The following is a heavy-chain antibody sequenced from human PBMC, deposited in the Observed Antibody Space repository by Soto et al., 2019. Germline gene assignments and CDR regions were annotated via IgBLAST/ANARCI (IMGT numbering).Heavy chain of an antibody. J-gene: IGHJ3*02. CDR3: ARVNTIVPGHDAFDI. V-gene: IGHV4-30-4*01. CDR2: IYYSGST. Sequence: QVQLQESGPGLVKPSQTLSLTCTVSGGSIRSGDYYWSWIRQPPGKGLEWIGYIYYSGSTYYNPSLKSRVTISVDTSKNQFSLKLSSVTAADTAVYYCARVNTIVPGHDAFDIWGQGTMVTVSS. D-gene: IGHD3-10*02. CDR1: GGSIRSGDYY.